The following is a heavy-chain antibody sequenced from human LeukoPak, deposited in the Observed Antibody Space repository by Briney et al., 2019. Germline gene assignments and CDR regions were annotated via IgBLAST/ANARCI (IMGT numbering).Heavy chain of an antibody. V-gene: IGHV1-18*01. Sequence: GASVKVSCKASRYTLTSYGISWVRQAPGQGREWMGWISAYNGNTNYAQKLQGRVTMTTDTSTSTAYMELRSLRSDDTAVYYCARGDIAVAGYYFDYWGQGTLVTVSS. D-gene: IGHD6-19*01. CDR2: ISAYNGNT. CDR3: ARGDIAVAGYYFDY. CDR1: RYTLTSYG. J-gene: IGHJ4*02.